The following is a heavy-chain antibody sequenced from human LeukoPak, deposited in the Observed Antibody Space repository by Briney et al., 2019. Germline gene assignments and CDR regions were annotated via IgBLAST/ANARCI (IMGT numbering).Heavy chain of an antibody. V-gene: IGHV4-4*02. CDR3: ARSPTKRVPEDY. D-gene: IGHD2-2*01. CDR2: IFHSGST. J-gene: IGHJ4*02. Sequence: PSGTLSLTCTVSSDSIFTSNWWSWVRQPPGKGLEWIGQIFHSGSTSYSPSLKSRVTISMDKSKNQITLRLTSVTAADTAVYYCARSPTKRVPEDYWGQGTLVTVSS. CDR1: SDSIFTSNW.